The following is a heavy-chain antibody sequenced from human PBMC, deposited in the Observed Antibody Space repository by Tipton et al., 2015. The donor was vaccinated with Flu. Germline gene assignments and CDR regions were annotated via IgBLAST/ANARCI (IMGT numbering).Heavy chain of an antibody. V-gene: IGHV4-39*07. Sequence: TLSLTCTVSGGSISSSGYYWSWIRQPPGKGLEWIGEINHSGSTNYNPSLKSRVTISVDTSKNQFSLKLSSVTAADTAVYYCARLLYPLYYDFWSGYLAPQDDAFDIWGQGTMVTVSS. CDR2: INHSGST. CDR3: ARLLYPLYYDFWSGYLAPQDDAFDI. D-gene: IGHD3-3*01. CDR1: GGSISSSGYY. J-gene: IGHJ3*02.